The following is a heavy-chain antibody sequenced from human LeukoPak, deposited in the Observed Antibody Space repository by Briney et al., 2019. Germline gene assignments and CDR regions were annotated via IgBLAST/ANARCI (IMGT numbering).Heavy chain of an antibody. CDR1: GFTFSDNY. D-gene: IGHD1-1*01. CDR2: ISGNGGDI. CDR3: ARDPRTVRI. J-gene: IGHJ4*02. V-gene: IGHV3-11*04. Sequence: GGSLRLSCAASGFTFSDNYMTWVRQAPGKGLEWLSYISGNGGDIQYADSVKGRFTISRDNAKNLLYLQMDSLRAEDTAIYYCARDPRTVRIWGQGTLVTVSS.